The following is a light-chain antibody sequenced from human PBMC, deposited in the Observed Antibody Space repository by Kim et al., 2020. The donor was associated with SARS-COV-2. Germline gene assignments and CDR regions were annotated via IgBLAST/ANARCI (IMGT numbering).Light chain of an antibody. CDR1: SDNVCNQG. V-gene: IGLV10-54*01. CDR2: RNG. J-gene: IGLJ3*02. Sequence: RQTATLSCPGKSDNVCNQGSAGLQQHQGHPPKLVSDRNGTRPLGISGRLSASRSGNTAFLTIAGLKVEDEADCYCSAGDSSLSAWVFGGGTQLTVL. CDR3: SAGDSSLSAWV.